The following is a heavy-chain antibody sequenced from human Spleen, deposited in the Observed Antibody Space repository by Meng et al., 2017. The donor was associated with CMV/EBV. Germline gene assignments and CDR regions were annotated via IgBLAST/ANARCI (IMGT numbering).Heavy chain of an antibody. J-gene: IGHJ4*02. CDR1: GGSFSGYY. CDR3: ARGGGWLLSPNYFDY. D-gene: IGHD3-9*01. CDR2: INHSGST. Sequence: QALLPRWGTGLLTPAETLSLTCAVYGGSFSGYYWSWIRQPSGKGLEWIGEINHSGSTNYNPSLKSRVTISVDTSKNQFSLKLSSVTAADTAVYYCARGGGWLLSPNYFDYWGQGTLVTVSS. V-gene: IGHV4-34*01.